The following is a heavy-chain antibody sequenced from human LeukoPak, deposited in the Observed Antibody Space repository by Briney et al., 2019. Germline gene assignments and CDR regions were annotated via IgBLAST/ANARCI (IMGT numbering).Heavy chain of an antibody. D-gene: IGHD6-6*01. CDR1: GGSISRHY. Sequence: PSETLSLTCTVSGGSISRHYWSWIRQPPGKGLEWIGYIYYSGSTNYNPSLKSRVTISVDTSKNQFSLKLSSVTAADTAVYYCARVEGTSRSSSLLTFDYWGQGTLVTVSS. CDR2: IYYSGST. CDR3: ARVEGTSRSSSLLTFDY. V-gene: IGHV4-59*11. J-gene: IGHJ4*02.